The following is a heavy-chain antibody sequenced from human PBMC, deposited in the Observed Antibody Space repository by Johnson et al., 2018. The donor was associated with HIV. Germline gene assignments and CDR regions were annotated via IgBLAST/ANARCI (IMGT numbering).Heavy chain of an antibody. V-gene: IGHV3-53*05. Sequence: MKWVRQTPGMGLEWVSVIYSGGSTYYADSVKGRFTISRDNSKNTLYLQMNSLRAEDTAVYYCARDLHAFDIWGQGTMVTVSS. J-gene: IGHJ3*02. CDR2: IYSGGST. CDR3: ARDLHAFDI.